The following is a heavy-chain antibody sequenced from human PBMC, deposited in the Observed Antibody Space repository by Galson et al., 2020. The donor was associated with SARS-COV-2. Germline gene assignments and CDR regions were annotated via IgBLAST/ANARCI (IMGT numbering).Heavy chain of an antibody. CDR2: ISGSGGTT. CDR1: GFTFSSYA. Sequence: TRGSLRLSCEASGFTFSSYAMNWVRQAPGKGLAWVSGISGSGGTTYYADSVKGRFTISRDNSKNTLYLQMNSLTAEDTAVYYCARGIGSSIAVAGMSWGQGTLVTVSS. CDR3: ARGIGSSIAVAGMS. D-gene: IGHD6-19*01. J-gene: IGHJ4*02. V-gene: IGHV3-23*01.